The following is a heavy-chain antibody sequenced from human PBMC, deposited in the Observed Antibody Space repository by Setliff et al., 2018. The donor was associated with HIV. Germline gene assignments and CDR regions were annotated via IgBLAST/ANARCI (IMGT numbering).Heavy chain of an antibody. J-gene: IGHJ4*02. D-gene: IGHD6-25*01. CDR2: IWYDGSHD. V-gene: IGHV3-30*02. Sequence: GESLKISCAASGFRFRDSAMHWVRQAPGKGLDWVGYIWYDGSHDYYADSVKGRFTISRDNSKNTLNLQMTSLRPEDTAIYYCAKGSPPHLAASFSFDYWGQGTLVTVSS. CDR1: GFRFRDSA. CDR3: AKGSPPHLAASFSFDY.